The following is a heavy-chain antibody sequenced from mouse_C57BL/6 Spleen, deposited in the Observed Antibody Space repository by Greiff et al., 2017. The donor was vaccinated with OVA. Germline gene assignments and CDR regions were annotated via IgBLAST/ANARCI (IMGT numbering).Heavy chain of an antibody. CDR1: GYTFTGYW. J-gene: IGHJ4*01. V-gene: IGHV1-9*01. Sequence: QVQLQQSGAELMKPGASVKLSCKATGYTFTGYWIEWVKQRPGHGLEWIGEILPGSGSTNYNEKFKGKATFTADTSSNTAYMQLSSLTTEDSAIYYCARKITTVVGGYCYAMDYWGQGTSVTVSS. CDR2: ILPGSGST. D-gene: IGHD1-1*01. CDR3: ARKITTVVGGYCYAMDY.